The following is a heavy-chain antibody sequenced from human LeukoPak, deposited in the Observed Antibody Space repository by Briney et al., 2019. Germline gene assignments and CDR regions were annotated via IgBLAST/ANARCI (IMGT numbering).Heavy chain of an antibody. Sequence: PSETLSLTCTVSGGSISSGDYYWSWIRQPPGKGLEWIGYIYYSGSTYYNPSLKSRVTISVDTSKNQFSLRLSSVTAADTAVYYCARVVIGGVMGYYFDYWGQGTLVTVSS. D-gene: IGHD3-22*01. CDR2: IYYSGST. J-gene: IGHJ4*02. CDR1: GGSISSGDYY. V-gene: IGHV4-30-4*01. CDR3: ARVVIGGVMGYYFDY.